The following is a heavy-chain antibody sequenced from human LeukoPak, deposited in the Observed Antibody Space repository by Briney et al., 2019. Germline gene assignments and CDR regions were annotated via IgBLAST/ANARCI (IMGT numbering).Heavy chain of an antibody. CDR3: ARGRRNWFDP. D-gene: IGHD5-24*01. CDR2: IYTSGST. V-gene: IGHV4-61*02. Sequence: PSETLSLTCTVSGGSISSGSYSWSWIRQPAGKGLEWIGRIYTSGSTNYNPSLKSRVTISVDTTKKQFSLKLSSMTAADTAVYYCARGRRNWFDPWGQGTLVTVSS. J-gene: IGHJ5*02. CDR1: GGSISSGSYS.